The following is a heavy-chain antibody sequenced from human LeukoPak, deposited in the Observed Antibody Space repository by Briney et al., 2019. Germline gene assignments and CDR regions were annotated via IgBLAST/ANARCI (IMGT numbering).Heavy chain of an antibody. CDR3: ARGRPEFFGSGTYLND. CDR2: ISSSGTTV. V-gene: IGHV3-48*03. D-gene: IGHD3-10*01. J-gene: IGHJ4*02. CDR1: GFSVSTYE. Sequence: QPGGSLRLSCAASGFSVSTYEMNWVRQAPGKGLECVSYISSSGTTVSYADSVEGRFTISRDNAKNSLYLEMNSLRVEDTAGYYCARGRPEFFGSGTYLNDWGQGTLVTVSS.